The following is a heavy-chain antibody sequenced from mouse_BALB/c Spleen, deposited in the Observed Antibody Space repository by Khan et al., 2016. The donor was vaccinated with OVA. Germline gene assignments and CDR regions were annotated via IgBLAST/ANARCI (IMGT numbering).Heavy chain of an antibody. CDR1: GYRFSSFW. V-gene: IGHV1-9*01. CDR3: TRLGVYFDY. Sequence: QVQLQQSGAELMKPGASVKISCKATGYRFSSFWIEWVKQRPGHGLEWIGEILPGTGSTKYNEKFKGKATFTADTSSNTAYMQLSSLTSEDSAVYYCTRLGVYFDYWGQGTTLTVSS. J-gene: IGHJ2*01. CDR2: ILPGTGST.